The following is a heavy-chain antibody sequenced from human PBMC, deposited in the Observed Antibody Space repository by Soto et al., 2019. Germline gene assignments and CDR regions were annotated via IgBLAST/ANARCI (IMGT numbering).Heavy chain of an antibody. V-gene: IGHV3-33*01. CDR2: IWYDGSNK. J-gene: IGHJ4*02. Sequence: QVQLVESGGGVVQPGRSLRLSCAASGFTFSSYGMHWVRQAPGKGLEWVAVIWYDGSNKYYADSVKGRFTISRDNSKNTLYLHMNSLRAEDTAVYYCARNRPPILPLDYWGQGTLVTVSS. CDR3: ARNRPPILPLDY. CDR1: GFTFSSYG.